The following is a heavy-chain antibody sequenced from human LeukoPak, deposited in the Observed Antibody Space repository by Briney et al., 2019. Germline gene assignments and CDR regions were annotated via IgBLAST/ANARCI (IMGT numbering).Heavy chain of an antibody. CDR2: ISYDETHE. D-gene: IGHD2-15*01. J-gene: IGHJ3*02. V-gene: IGHV3-30*03. CDR3: ARAAATSRKALDI. CDR1: GFTFSDFG. Sequence: GGSLRLSCAASGFTFSDFGMHWVRQAPGKGLEWVALISYDETHEYYTDSVKGRFTISRDNYKSTLYLQMNSLRVEDTAVYYCARAAATSRKALDIWGQGTMVTVSS.